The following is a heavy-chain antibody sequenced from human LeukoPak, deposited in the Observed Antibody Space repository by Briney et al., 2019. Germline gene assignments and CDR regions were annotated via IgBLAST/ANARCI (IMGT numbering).Heavy chain of an antibody. D-gene: IGHD3-3*02. V-gene: IGHV4-34*01. CDR3: ARGRGGIFGVVIMRYYYYYYMDV. CDR1: GGSFSGYY. J-gene: IGHJ6*03. Sequence: PSETLSLTCAVYGGSFSGYYWSWIRQPPGKGLEWIGEINHSGSTNYNPSLKSRVTISVDTSKNQLSLKLSSVTAADTAAYYCARGRGGIFGVVIMRYYYYYYMDVWGKGTTVTVSS. CDR2: INHSGST.